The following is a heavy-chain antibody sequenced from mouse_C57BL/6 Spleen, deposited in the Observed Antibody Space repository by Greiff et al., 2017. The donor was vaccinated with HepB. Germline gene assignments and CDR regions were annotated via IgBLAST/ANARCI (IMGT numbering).Heavy chain of an antibody. CDR3: ARPDSGYYFDY. Sequence: EVQLQESGGGLVKPGGSLKLSCAASGFTFSDYGMHWVRQAPEKGLEWVAYISSGSSTIYYADTVRGRFTISRDDAKNTLFLQMTRLRSEDTALYYCARPDSGYYFDYWGQGTTLTVSS. D-gene: IGHD3-1*01. CDR1: GFTFSDYG. V-gene: IGHV5-17*01. J-gene: IGHJ2*01. CDR2: ISSGSSTI.